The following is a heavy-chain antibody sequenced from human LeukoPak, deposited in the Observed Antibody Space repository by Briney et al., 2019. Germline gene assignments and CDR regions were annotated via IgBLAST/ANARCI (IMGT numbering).Heavy chain of an antibody. V-gene: IGHV3-66*01. Sequence: PGGSLRLSCAASGFTVSSNYMSWVRQAPGKGLEWVSVIYSGGSTYYADFVKGRFTISRDNSKNTLYLQMNSLRAEDTAVYYCARDRGYCSGGSCKTKVYWGQGTLVTVSS. J-gene: IGHJ1*01. CDR2: IYSGGST. CDR3: ARDRGYCSGGSCKTKVY. D-gene: IGHD2-15*01. CDR1: GFTVSSNY.